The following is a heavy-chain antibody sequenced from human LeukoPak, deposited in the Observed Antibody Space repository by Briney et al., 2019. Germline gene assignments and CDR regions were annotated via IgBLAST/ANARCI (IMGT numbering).Heavy chain of an antibody. V-gene: IGHV4-4*07. CDR2: IYTTGRT. CDR1: GGSISSYW. J-gene: IGHJ4*02. D-gene: IGHD3-16*02. Sequence: SGILSLNCSVSGGSISSYWWSWIRQPAGKGLEFIGRIYTTGRTNYNPSLKSRVSMSVDTSKNKFSLELRSVTAADTAVYFCARAGYTISSYRFDYWGQGVLVTVSS. CDR3: ARAGYTISSYRFDY.